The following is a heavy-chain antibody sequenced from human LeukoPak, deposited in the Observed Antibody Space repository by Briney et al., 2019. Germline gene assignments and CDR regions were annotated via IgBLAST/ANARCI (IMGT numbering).Heavy chain of an antibody. CDR2: IYYGGSTSGST. J-gene: IGHJ4*02. CDR3: ARGQLGDAYNFEY. V-gene: IGHV4-59*01. CDR1: GGPIRSYY. Sequence: PSETLSLTCRVPGGPIRSYYWSWLREPPGKGREGEGLGGGGDIYYGGSTSGSTNYNPSLKSRVTISVDTSKNQLSLKLNSVTAADTAVYYCARGQLGDAYNFEYWGQGTVVTVSS. D-gene: IGHD5-24*01.